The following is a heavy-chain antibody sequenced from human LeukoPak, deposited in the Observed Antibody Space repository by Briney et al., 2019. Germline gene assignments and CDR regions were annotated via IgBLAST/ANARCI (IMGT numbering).Heavy chain of an antibody. D-gene: IGHD1-26*01. CDR2: INHSGST. J-gene: IGHJ4*02. Sequence: NPSETLSLTCAVYGGSFSGYYWSWIRQPPGKGLEWIGEINHSGSTNYNPSLKSRVTISVDTSKNQFSLKLSSVTAADTAVYYCASSSQWELDYWGQGTLVTVSS. V-gene: IGHV4-34*01. CDR1: GGSFSGYY. CDR3: ASSSQWELDY.